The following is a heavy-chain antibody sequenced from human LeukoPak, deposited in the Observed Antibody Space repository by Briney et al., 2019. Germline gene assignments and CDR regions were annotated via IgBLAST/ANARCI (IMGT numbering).Heavy chain of an antibody. CDR2: ISAYNGNT. CDR3: AREDIVAMTNDY. CDR1: GYTFTSYG. Sequence: ASVKVSCKASGYTFTSYGISWVRQAPGQGLEWMGWISAYNGNTNYAQKLQGRVTMTTDTSTSTAYMELRSLRSDDAAVYYCAREDIVAMTNDYWGQGTLVTVSS. J-gene: IGHJ4*02. D-gene: IGHD5-12*01. V-gene: IGHV1-18*01.